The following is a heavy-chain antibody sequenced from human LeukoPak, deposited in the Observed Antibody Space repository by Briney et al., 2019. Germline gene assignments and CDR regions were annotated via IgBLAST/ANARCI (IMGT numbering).Heavy chain of an antibody. D-gene: IGHD2-2*01. Sequence: GGSLRLSCAGSGFTFSTYSIHWVRQAPGKGLEWVSSISSDGGYIYYADSVKGRFTISGGNAKNSVYLQMKSLRAEDTAVYYCARGNAPLPFDYWGQGTLVTVSS. J-gene: IGHJ4*02. CDR3: ARGNAPLPFDY. V-gene: IGHV3-21*01. CDR1: GFTFSTYS. CDR2: ISSDGGYI.